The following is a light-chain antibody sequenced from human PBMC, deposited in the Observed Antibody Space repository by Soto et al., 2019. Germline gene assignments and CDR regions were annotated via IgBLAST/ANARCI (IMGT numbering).Light chain of an antibody. V-gene: IGKV3-11*01. J-gene: IGKJ3*01. Sequence: EVLLTQPPATLSLSPGERATLSCRASQSVNSYLTWYQHKPGQAPRLLISDASNRATGIPARFSGSGSGTDFTLTISSLEPEDFAIYYCQQRDNWPPTFGPGTTVDI. CDR1: QSVNSY. CDR2: DAS. CDR3: QQRDNWPPT.